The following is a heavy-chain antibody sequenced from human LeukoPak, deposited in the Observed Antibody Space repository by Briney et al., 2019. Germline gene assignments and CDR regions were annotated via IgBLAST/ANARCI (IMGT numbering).Heavy chain of an antibody. Sequence: SETLSLTCAVYGGSFSGYYWSWIRQPPGKGLEWIGEINHSGSTNYNPSLKGRVTISVDTSKNQFSLKLSSVTAADTAVYYCARGPNGPLNWFDPWGQGTLVTVSS. CDR3: ARGPNGPLNWFDP. V-gene: IGHV4-34*01. CDR2: INHSGST. CDR1: GGSFSGYY. J-gene: IGHJ5*02.